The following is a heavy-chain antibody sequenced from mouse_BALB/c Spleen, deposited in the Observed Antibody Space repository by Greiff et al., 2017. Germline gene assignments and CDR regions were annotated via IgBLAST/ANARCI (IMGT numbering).Heavy chain of an antibody. V-gene: IGHV2-6-2*01. CDR3: ARHGGGYYYAMDY. D-gene: IGHD2-2*01. J-gene: IGHJ4*01. CDR2: IWSDGST. CDR1: GFSLTSYG. Sequence: QVQLKESGPDLVAPSQSLSITCTVSGFSLTSYGVHWVRQPPGKGLEWLVVIWSDGSTTYNSALKSRLSISKDNSKSQVFLKMNSLQTDDTAMYYCARHGGGYYYAMDYWGQGTSVTVSS.